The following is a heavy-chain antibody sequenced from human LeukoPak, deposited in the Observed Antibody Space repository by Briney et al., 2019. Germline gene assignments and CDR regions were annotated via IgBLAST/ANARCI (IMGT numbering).Heavy chain of an antibody. J-gene: IGHJ6*03. Sequence: PGGSLRLSCAASGLTFSSYSMNWVRQAPGKGLEWVSSISSSSSYIYCADSVKGRFTISRDNAKNSLYLQMNSLRAEDTAVYYCARDRGYYGSGRQNHYYYMDVWGKGTTVTVSS. V-gene: IGHV3-21*01. D-gene: IGHD3-10*01. CDR1: GLTFSSYS. CDR3: ARDRGYYGSGRQNHYYYMDV. CDR2: ISSSSSYI.